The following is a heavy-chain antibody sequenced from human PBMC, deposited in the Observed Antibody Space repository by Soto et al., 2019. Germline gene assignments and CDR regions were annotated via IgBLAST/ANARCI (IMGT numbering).Heavy chain of an antibody. V-gene: IGHV4-30-4*01. CDR3: ARARGARYFDY. CDR2: IYYSGST. D-gene: IGHD2-15*01. Sequence: QVQLQESGPGLVKPSQTLSLTCTVSGGSISSGDYYWSWIRQPPGKGLEWIGYIYYSGSTYYNPFLKSRVPISVDTSKNPFSLKLRSVTAADTAVYSCARARGARYFDYWGQGTLVTVSS. CDR1: GGSISSGDYY. J-gene: IGHJ4*02.